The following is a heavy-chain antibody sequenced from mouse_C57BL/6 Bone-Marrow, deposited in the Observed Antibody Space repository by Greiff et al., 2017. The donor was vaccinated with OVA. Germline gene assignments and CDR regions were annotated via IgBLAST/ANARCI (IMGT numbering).Heavy chain of an antibody. Sequence: DVMLVESGGGLVQPGGSMKLSCVASGFTFSNYWMNWVRQSPEKGLEWVAQIRLKSDNYATHYAESVKGRFTISRDDSKSSVYLQMNNLRAEDTGIYYCTGCYGSSRYFDVWGTGTTVTVSS. CDR1: GFTFSNYW. J-gene: IGHJ1*03. D-gene: IGHD1-1*01. CDR3: TGCYGSSRYFDV. V-gene: IGHV6-3*01. CDR2: IRLKSDNYAT.